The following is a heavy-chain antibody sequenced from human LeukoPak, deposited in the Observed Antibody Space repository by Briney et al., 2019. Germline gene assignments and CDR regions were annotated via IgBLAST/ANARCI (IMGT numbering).Heavy chain of an antibody. J-gene: IGHJ4*02. D-gene: IGHD4-17*01. CDR3: ARDFTDYGDYGAFDY. CDR1: GFTFSSYA. Sequence: GGSLRLSCAASGFTFSSYAMHWVRQAPGKGLEWVAVIWYDGSNKYYADSVKGRFTISRDNSKNTLYLQMNSLRAEDTAVYYCARDFTDYGDYGAFDYWGQGTLVTVSS. CDR2: IWYDGSNK. V-gene: IGHV3-33*08.